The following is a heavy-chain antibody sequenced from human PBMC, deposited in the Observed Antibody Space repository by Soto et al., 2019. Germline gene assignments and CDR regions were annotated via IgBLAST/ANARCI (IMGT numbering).Heavy chain of an antibody. CDR3: ARGKFGEPIKYNWFDP. CDR1: GGSIGSGGYY. J-gene: IGHJ5*02. D-gene: IGHD3-10*01. CDR2: IYYSGST. Sequence: SETLSLTRTVSGGSIGSGGYYWSWIRQHPWKGLEWIGYIYYSGSTYYNPSLKSRVTISVDTSKNQFSLKLSSVTAADTAVYYCARGKFGEPIKYNWFDPWGQGTLVTVSS. V-gene: IGHV4-31*03.